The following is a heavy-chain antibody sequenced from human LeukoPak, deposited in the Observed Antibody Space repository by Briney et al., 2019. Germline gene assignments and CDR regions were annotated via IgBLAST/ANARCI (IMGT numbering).Heavy chain of an antibody. CDR2: ISYDGSNE. Sequence: GRSLRPSCAASGFSFRSFAMHWVRQAPGKGLEWVTLISYDGSNEYYADSVKGRFTISRDNSKNTLYLQMNSLRAEDTAVFYCARDPLGYCSGGSCYPYYFDYWAREPWSPSPQ. J-gene: IGHJ4*02. D-gene: IGHD2-15*01. CDR3: ARDPLGYCSGGSCYPYYFDY. V-gene: IGHV3-30-3*01. CDR1: GFSFRSFA.